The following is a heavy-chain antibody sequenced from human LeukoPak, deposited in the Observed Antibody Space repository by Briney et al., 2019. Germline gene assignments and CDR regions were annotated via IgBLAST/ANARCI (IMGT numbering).Heavy chain of an antibody. D-gene: IGHD4-17*01. CDR1: GGTFSRYV. CDR2: IIPIFGMI. J-gene: IGHJ4*02. CDR3: ARGLTTDYGDYSYFDY. V-gene: IGHV1-69*13. Sequence: ASVKVSCKASGGTFSRYVISWLRQAPGEGLEWMGGIIPIFGMINYAQKLQGRVTITADESTSTAYMELSSLRSDDTAVYYCARGLTTDYGDYSYFDYWGQGTLVTVSS.